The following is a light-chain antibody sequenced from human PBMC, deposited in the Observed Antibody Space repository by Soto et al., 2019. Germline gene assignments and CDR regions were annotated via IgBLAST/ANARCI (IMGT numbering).Light chain of an antibody. J-gene: IGLJ1*01. CDR3: SSYTSSSTLYV. V-gene: IGLV2-14*01. Sequence: QSALTQPDSVSGSPGQTITISGTGTSSDVGGYNYVSWYQQHPGKAPKLMIYDVSNRPSGVSNRFSGSKSGNTASLTISGLQAEDQADYYCSSYTSSSTLYVFGTGTKLTVL. CDR2: DVS. CDR1: SSDVGGYNY.